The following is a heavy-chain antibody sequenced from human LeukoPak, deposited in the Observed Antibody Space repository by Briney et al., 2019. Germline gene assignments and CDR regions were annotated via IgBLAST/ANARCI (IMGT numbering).Heavy chain of an antibody. D-gene: IGHD3-10*01. CDR2: IIPIFGTA. CDR3: ARDGLGGSGSYYKPY. CDR1: GGTFSSYA. V-gene: IGHV1-69*06. Sequence: SVKVSCKASGGTFSSYAISWVRQAPGRGLEWMGGIIPIFGTANYAQKFQGRVTITADKSTSTAYMELSSLRSEDTAVYYCARDGLGGSGSYYKPYWGQGTLVTVSS. J-gene: IGHJ4*02.